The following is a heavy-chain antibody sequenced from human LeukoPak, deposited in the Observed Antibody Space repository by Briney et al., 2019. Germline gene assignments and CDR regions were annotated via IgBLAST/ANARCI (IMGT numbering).Heavy chain of an antibody. V-gene: IGHV4-59*01. CDR1: GGSISSYY. J-gene: IGHJ6*02. Sequence: SETLSLTCTVSGGSISSYYWSWIRQPPGKGLEWIGYIYYSGSTNYNPSLKSRVTISVDTSKNQFSLKLSSVTAADTAVYYCARSYYYDSSGYYYYYYGMDVWGQGTTVTVSS. D-gene: IGHD3-22*01. CDR3: ARSYYYDSSGYYYYYYGMDV. CDR2: IYYSGST.